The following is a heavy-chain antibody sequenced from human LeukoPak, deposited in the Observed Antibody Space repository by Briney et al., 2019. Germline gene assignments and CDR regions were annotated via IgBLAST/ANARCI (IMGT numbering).Heavy chain of an antibody. CDR2: IWHDGSEK. Sequence: GGSLRLSCTASGFVFSTYGMHWVRQAPGKGLEWVGVIWHDGSEKYYADSVKGRFTISRDNSQNILYLQLNSLGDDDAGIYYCARGDYGNLDYWGQGILVTVSS. CDR3: ARGDYGNLDY. J-gene: IGHJ4*02. CDR1: GFVFSTYG. V-gene: IGHV3-33*01. D-gene: IGHD3-16*01.